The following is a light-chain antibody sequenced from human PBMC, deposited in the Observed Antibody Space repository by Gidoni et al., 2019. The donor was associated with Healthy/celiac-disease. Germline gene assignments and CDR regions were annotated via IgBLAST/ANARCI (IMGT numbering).Light chain of an antibody. V-gene: IGKV3-20*01. CDR2: GAS. Sequence: EIVLTQSPGSLSLSPGERATLACRTSQSVSSSYFAWYQQKRCQAPGLLIYGASSRATGLPDGISRTGSGTGFTLTISRLEPEDLPVNHCQPCGISPWTFGQGTKVEIK. CDR1: QSVSSSY. J-gene: IGKJ1*01. CDR3: QPCGISPWT.